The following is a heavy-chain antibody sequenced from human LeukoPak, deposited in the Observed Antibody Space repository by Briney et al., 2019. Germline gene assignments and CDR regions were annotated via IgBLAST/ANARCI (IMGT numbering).Heavy chain of an antibody. Sequence: PSETLSLTCTVSGGSISSYYWSWIRQPPGKGLEWIGYIYYSGSTNYNPSLKSRVTISVDTSKNQFSLKLSSVTAADTAVYYCARLEVGGAFDIWGQGTMVTVSS. CDR2: IYYSGST. D-gene: IGHD3-10*01. J-gene: IGHJ3*02. CDR3: ARLEVGGAFDI. CDR1: GGSISSYY. V-gene: IGHV4-59*08.